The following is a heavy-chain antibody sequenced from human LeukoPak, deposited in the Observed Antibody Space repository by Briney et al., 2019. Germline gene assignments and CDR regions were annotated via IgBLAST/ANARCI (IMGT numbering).Heavy chain of an antibody. Sequence: ASVKVSCKASGYTFTSYYMHLVRQAPGQGLEWMGIINPSGGSTSYAQKFQGRVTMTRDTSTSTVYMELSSLRSEDTAVYYCARDPHCSGGSCYQPFDYWGQGTLVTVSS. CDR2: INPSGGST. J-gene: IGHJ4*02. CDR1: GYTFTSYY. V-gene: IGHV1-46*01. D-gene: IGHD2-15*01. CDR3: ARDPHCSGGSCYQPFDY.